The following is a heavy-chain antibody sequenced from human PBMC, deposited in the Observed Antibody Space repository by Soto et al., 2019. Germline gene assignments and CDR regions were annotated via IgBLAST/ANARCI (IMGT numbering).Heavy chain of an antibody. D-gene: IGHD3-22*01. J-gene: IGHJ4*02. V-gene: IGHV3-30*04. Sequence: QVQLVESGGGVVQPGRSQRLSCAASGFTFSSYAVHWVRQAPGKGLEWVAVISDDGRNKYYADSVKGRFTITRDNSNNTLFMQMNSLRAEDTAVYYCARNYDATGPIEYWGQGTLVTVSS. CDR3: ARNYDATGPIEY. CDR2: ISDDGRNK. CDR1: GFTFSSYA.